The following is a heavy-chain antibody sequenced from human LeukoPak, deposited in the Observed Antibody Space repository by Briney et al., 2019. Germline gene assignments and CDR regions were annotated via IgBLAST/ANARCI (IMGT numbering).Heavy chain of an antibody. Sequence: ASXKVSCXASGYTFTAYYMHWVRQAPGQGIEWMGRINPNSGDTIYAQNFQGRDTVTRESSISTAYMELSRLRSDDTAVYYCARHAVDTATTDYWGQGTLVTVSS. CDR3: ARHAVDTATTDY. CDR2: INPNSGDT. V-gene: IGHV1-2*06. CDR1: GYTFTAYY. D-gene: IGHD5-18*01. J-gene: IGHJ4*02.